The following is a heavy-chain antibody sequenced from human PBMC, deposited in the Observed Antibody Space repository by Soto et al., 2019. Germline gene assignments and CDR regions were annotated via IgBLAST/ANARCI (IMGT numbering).Heavy chain of an antibody. Sequence: QVQLVESGGGVVQPGRSLRLSCAASGFTFSSYAMHWVRQAPGKGLEWVAVISYDGSNKYYADSVKGRFTISRDNSKNTLYLQMNSLRAEDTAVYYCARESWSDAFDIWGQGTMVIVSS. V-gene: IGHV3-30-3*01. J-gene: IGHJ3*02. CDR2: ISYDGSNK. CDR1: GFTFSSYA. CDR3: ARESWSDAFDI. D-gene: IGHD6-13*01.